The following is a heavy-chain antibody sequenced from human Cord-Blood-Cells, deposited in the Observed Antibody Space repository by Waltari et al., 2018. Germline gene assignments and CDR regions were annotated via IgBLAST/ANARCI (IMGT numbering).Heavy chain of an antibody. CDR2: MNPNSSNT. J-gene: IGHJ4*02. CDR3: ARSPYDILTGYYRFFDY. D-gene: IGHD3-9*01. Sequence: QVQLVQSGAEVKKPGASVKVSCKASGYTFTSYDINWVRQATGQGLEWMGWMNPNSSNTGHAQNFQGRVTITRNTSIITAYMELSSLRSEDTAVYYCARSPYDILTGYYRFFDYWGQGTLVTVSS. CDR1: GYTFTSYD. V-gene: IGHV1-8*03.